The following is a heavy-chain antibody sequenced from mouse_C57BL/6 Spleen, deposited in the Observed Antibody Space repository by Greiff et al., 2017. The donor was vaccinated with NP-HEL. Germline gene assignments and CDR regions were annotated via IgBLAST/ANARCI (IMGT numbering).Heavy chain of an antibody. D-gene: IGHD1-1*01. CDR3: ARRASYGSSYDYAMDY. J-gene: IGHJ4*01. CDR1: GYTFTDYY. CDR2: IYPGSGNT. V-gene: IGHV1-76*01. Sequence: QVQLQQSGAELVRPGASVKLSCKASGYTFTDYYINWVKQRPGQGLEWIARIYPGSGNTYYNEKFKGKATLTAEKSSSTAYMQLSSLTSEDSAVYFCARRASYGSSYDYAMDYWGQGTSVTVSS.